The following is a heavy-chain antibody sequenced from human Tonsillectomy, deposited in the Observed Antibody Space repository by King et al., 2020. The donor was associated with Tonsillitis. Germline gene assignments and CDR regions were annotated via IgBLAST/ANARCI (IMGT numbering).Heavy chain of an antibody. D-gene: IGHD3-22*01. CDR2: ISSTSSYI. V-gene: IGHV3-21*01. CDR3: ARYLSGDSSGYDAFDI. J-gene: IGHJ3*02. CDR1: GFTFSTYS. Sequence: QLVQSGGDLVKPGGSLRLSCAASGFTFSTYSMNWVRQAPGKGLEWVSSISSTSSYIYYADSLKGRFTISRDNPKNSLFLQMNSLRAEDTAVYYCARYLSGDSSGYDAFDIWGQGTMVTVSS.